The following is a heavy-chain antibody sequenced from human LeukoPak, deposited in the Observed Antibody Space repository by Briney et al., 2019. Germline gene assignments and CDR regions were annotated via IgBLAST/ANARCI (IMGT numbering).Heavy chain of an antibody. J-gene: IGHJ4*02. CDR1: GGTFSSYT. D-gene: IGHD3-9*01. CDR3: ARDLGYYDILTGY. CDR2: IIPILGIA. Sequence: GASVKVSCKASGGTFSSYTISWVRQAPGQGLEWMGRIIPILGIANYAQKFQGRVTITADKSTSTAYMELSSLRAEDTAVYYCARDLGYYDILTGYWGQGTLVTVSS. V-gene: IGHV1-69*04.